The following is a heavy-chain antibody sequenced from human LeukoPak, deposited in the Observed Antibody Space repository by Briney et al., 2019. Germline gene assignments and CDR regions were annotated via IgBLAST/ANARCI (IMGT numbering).Heavy chain of an antibody. V-gene: IGHV3-23*01. CDR1: GFTFSNYA. CDR2: ISGSGSST. J-gene: IGHJ4*02. Sequence: GGSLRLSCAASGFTFSNYAMSWVRQAPGKGLEWVSAISGSGSSTYYADSVKGRFTISKDNSKNTLYLQVNSLRAEDTAVYYCAKGLNTMIVVGYYWGQGTLVTVSS. D-gene: IGHD3-22*01. CDR3: AKGLNTMIVVGYY.